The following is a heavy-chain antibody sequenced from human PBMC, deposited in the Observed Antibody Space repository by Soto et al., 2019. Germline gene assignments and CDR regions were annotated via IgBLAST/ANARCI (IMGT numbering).Heavy chain of an antibody. CDR3: ARDHYYGSGTPGY. Sequence: QVQLVESGGGLVKPGGSLRLSCAASGFTFSDYFMSWIRQAPGKGLEWVSYISSSSSYTNYADSVKGRFTISRDNAKNSLNLQMNSLRAEDTAVYYCARDHYYGSGTPGYWGQGTLVTVSS. CDR1: GFTFSDYF. J-gene: IGHJ4*02. V-gene: IGHV3-11*05. CDR2: ISSSSSYT. D-gene: IGHD3-10*01.